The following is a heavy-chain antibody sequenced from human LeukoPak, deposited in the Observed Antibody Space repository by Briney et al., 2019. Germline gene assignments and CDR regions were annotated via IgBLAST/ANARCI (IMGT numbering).Heavy chain of an antibody. CDR3: VCDRGNFDSFDF. CDR2: IYPGNPDT. CDR1: GYPFTTYW. J-gene: IGHJ4*02. V-gene: IGHV5-51*01. Sequence: GESLKISCKGSGYPFTTYWIGWVRQMPGKGLEWMGLIYPGNPDTRYSPSFHGQVTISADTSISTAYLQWSSLKASDTAVYFCVCDRGNFDSFDFWGQGTLVTVSS. D-gene: IGHD1-7*01.